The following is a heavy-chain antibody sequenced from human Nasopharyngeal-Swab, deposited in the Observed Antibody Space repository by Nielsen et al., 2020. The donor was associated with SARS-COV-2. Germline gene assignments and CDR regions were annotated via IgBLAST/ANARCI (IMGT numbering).Heavy chain of an antibody. CDR3: VRGGLGTGLEN. Sequence: GGSLRLSCAASGFTFSHYWMHWVRLPPGKGLEWVSQIDVDGRRTTYADSVKGRFTISRDNAKNTLYLQMNSLRAEDTAVYYCVRGGLGTGLENWGQGTLVTVSS. CDR1: GFTFSHYW. D-gene: IGHD1-14*01. J-gene: IGHJ4*02. CDR2: IDVDGRRT. V-gene: IGHV3-74*01.